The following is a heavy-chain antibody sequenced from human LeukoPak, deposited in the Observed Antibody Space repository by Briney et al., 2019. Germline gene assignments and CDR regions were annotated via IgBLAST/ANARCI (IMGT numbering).Heavy chain of an antibody. J-gene: IGHJ4*02. V-gene: IGHV1-18*01. CDR2: ISAYNGNT. D-gene: IGHD3-22*01. CDR1: GYTFTSYG. CDR3: ARDISPYYDSSGYYYDY. Sequence: ASVKVSCKASGYTFTSYGISWVRQAPGQGLEWMGWISAYNGNTNYAQKLQGRVTITTDTSTSTAYTELRSLRSDDTAVYYCARDISPYYDSSGYYYDYWGQGTLVTVSS.